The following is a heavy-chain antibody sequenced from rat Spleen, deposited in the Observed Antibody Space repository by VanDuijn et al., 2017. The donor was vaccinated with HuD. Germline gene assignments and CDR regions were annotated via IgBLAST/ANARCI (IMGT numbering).Heavy chain of an antibody. CDR1: GFSLTSYN. V-gene: IGHV2-30*01. D-gene: IGHD1-7*01. J-gene: IGHJ1*01. CDR2: IWTGRST. Sequence: QVQLKESGPGLVQPSQTLSITCTVSGFSLTSYNVHWVRPPTGKGLEWMGVIWTGRSTDYNSALKSRLSISRDTSKSQVFLKMNSLQTEDIATYYCAREGTTGMDWYFDFWGPGTMVTVSS. CDR3: AREGTTGMDWYFDF.